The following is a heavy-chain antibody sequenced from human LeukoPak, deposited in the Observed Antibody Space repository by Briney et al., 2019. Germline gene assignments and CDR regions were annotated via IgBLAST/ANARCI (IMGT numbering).Heavy chain of an antibody. CDR1: GGSISSSSYY. V-gene: IGHV4-39*07. CDR2: IYYSGST. J-gene: IGHJ4*02. CDR3: ARGLTPTVVTDY. Sequence: PSETLSLTCTVSGGSISSSSYYWGWIRQPPGKGLEWIGSIYYSGSTYYNPSLKSRVTISVDTSKNQFSLKLSSVTAADTAVYYCARGLTPTVVTDYWGQGTLVTVSS. D-gene: IGHD4-23*01.